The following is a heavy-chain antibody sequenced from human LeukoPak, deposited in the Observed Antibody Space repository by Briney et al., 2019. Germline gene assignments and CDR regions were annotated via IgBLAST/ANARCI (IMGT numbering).Heavy chain of an antibody. CDR2: VSNSGDYI. Sequence: GGSLRLSCAASGFSFSSYRMNWVRQAPGKGLEWVSSVSNSGDYIHYADSVKGRFTISRDNSKNSLYLQMNSLRAEDTAVYYCARRAGDYSHPYDYWGQGTPVTVSS. CDR3: ARRAGDYSHPYDY. V-gene: IGHV3-21*06. J-gene: IGHJ4*02. CDR1: GFSFSSYR. D-gene: IGHD3-22*01.